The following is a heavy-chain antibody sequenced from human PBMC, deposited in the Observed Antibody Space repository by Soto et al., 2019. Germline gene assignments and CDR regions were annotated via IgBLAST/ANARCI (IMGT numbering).Heavy chain of an antibody. CDR1: GFPFSSYG. J-gene: IGHJ6*03. CDR2: IWYDGSNK. CDR3: ARNQVDFWSGYPPYYYYYMDV. Sequence: GGSMRVSCAASGFPFSSYGRHWVRQAPGKGLEWVAVIWYDGSNKYYADSVKGRFTISRDNSKNTLYLQMNSLRAGDTAVYYCARNQVDFWSGYPPYYYYYMDVWGKGTTVTVSS. D-gene: IGHD3-3*01. V-gene: IGHV3-33*01.